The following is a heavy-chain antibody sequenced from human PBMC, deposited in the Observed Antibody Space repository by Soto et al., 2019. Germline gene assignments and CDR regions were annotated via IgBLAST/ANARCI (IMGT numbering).Heavy chain of an antibody. CDR2: ISGSGGST. CDR1: GFTFSSYA. V-gene: IGHV3-23*01. J-gene: IGHJ4*02. D-gene: IGHD1-26*01. CDR3: AGWDHDPPLTYFDY. Sequence: GGSLRLSCAASGFTFSSYAMSWVRQAPGKGLEWVSAISGSGGSTYYADSVKGRFTISRDNSKNTLYLQMNSLRAEDTAVYYCAGWDHDPPLTYFDYWGQGTLVTVSS.